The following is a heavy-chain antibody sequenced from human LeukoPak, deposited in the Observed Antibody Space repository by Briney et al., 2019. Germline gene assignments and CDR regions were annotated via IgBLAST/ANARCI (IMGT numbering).Heavy chain of an antibody. D-gene: IGHD5-24*01. CDR1: GFTFSNYW. J-gene: IGHJ5*02. CDR3: ARASKPWLQLT. V-gene: IGHV3-7*05. CDR2: IKQDGSEK. Sequence: GGSLRLSCAASGFTFSNYWMIWVRQAPGKGLEWVGNIKQDGSEKRYADSVRGRFTISRDNAQTSLYLQMSSLRAEDTAVYYCARASKPWLQLTWGQGTLVTVSS.